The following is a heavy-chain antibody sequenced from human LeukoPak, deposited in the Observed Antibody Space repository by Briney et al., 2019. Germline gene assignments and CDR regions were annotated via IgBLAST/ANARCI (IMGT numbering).Heavy chain of an antibody. CDR3: ARAPMTTVATEDY. D-gene: IGHD4-17*01. V-gene: IGHV3-53*01. J-gene: IGHJ4*02. Sequence: GGSLRLSCAASGFDVSSNYMSWVRQAPGKGLEWVSVIYSGGSTYYADSVKGRFTISRDNSKNTVYLQMNGLRAEDTAVYYCARAPMTTVATEDYWGQGTLVTVSS. CDR1: GFDVSSNY. CDR2: IYSGGST.